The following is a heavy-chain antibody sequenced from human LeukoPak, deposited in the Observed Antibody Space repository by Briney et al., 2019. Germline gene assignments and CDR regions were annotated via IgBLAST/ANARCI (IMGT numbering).Heavy chain of an antibody. CDR3: AREQLSGIAAAGTFQH. CDR2: IYYSGST. D-gene: IGHD6-13*01. Sequence: PQSLSLTSILAGGSTTSLYTSWIRPPPRRGLGWIGYIYYSGSTNYNPSLKSRVTISVDTSKNQFSLKLSSVTAADTAVYYCAREQLSGIAAAGTFQHWGQGTLVTVSS. CDR1: GGSTTSLY. V-gene: IGHV4-59*12. J-gene: IGHJ1*01.